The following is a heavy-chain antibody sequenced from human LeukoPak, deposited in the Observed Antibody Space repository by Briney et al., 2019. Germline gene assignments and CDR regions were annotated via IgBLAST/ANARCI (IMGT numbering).Heavy chain of an antibody. V-gene: IGHV1-8*01. CDR1: GYTFTSYD. D-gene: IGHD6-13*01. CDR3: ASRGIAAAGTLFDP. Sequence: ASVKVSSKASGYTFTSYDINWVRQAAGQGLEWMGWMNPNSGNTGYAQKFQSRVTMTRNTSISTAYMELSSLRSDDTAVYYSASRGIAAAGTLFDPCGQGTLVTVSS. J-gene: IGHJ5*02. CDR2: MNPNSGNT.